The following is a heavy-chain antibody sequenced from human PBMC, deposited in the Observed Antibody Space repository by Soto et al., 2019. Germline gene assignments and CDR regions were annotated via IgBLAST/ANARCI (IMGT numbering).Heavy chain of an antibody. Sequence: QVQLQESGPGLVKPSETLSLTCTVSGGSIRSNYWSWIRQPPGKGLEWIGYIYYSGSTNYNPSLKSRVTISVDTSKNQFSLKLSSVTAADTAVYYCARRYGSAFDYWGQGTLVTVSS. CDR3: ARRYGSAFDY. J-gene: IGHJ4*02. D-gene: IGHD1-26*01. CDR2: IYYSGST. V-gene: IGHV4-59*08. CDR1: GGSIRSNY.